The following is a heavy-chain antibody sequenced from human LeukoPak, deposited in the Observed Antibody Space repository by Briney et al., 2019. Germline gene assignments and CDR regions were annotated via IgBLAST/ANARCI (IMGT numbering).Heavy chain of an antibody. J-gene: IGHJ6*03. CDR1: GYTFTGYY. CDR3: AGGFLPWSGYYHYYYYYMDV. CDR2: MNPNSGNT. D-gene: IGHD3-3*01. V-gene: IGHV1-8*03. Sequence: ASVKVSCKASGYTFTGYYIYWVRQAPGQGLEWMGWMNPNSGNTGYAQKFQGRVTITRNTSISTAYMELSSLRSEDTAVYYCAGGFLPWSGYYHYYYYYMDVWGKGTTVTVSS.